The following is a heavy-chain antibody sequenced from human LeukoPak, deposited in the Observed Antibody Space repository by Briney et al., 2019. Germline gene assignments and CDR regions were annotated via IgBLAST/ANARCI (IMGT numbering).Heavy chain of an antibody. Sequence: KPSETLSLTCTVSGGSIISTSFYWGRIRQPPGKGLAWLGSIYESGSTYDNPSLKSRVTISVDRSKNQLSLKLSSVTAADTAVYYCARLYYDSRGDYWFDRWGQGIRVTVSS. D-gene: IGHD3-22*01. CDR3: ARLYYDSRGDYWFDR. J-gene: IGHJ5*02. CDR1: GGSIISTSFY. CDR2: IYESGST. V-gene: IGHV4-39*01.